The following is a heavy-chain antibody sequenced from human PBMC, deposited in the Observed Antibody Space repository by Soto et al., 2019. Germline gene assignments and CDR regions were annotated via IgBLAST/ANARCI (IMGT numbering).Heavy chain of an antibody. CDR2: FDPEDGET. CDR3: AATKGWLSSIDY. D-gene: IGHD3-16*02. J-gene: IGHJ4*02. CDR1: GYTLTELS. Sequence: GASVKVSCKVSGYTLTELSMHWVRQAPGKGLEWMGGFDPEDGETIYAQKFQGRITMTEDTSTDTAYMELSSLRSEDTAVYYCAATKGWLSSIDYWGQGTLVTVSS. V-gene: IGHV1-24*01.